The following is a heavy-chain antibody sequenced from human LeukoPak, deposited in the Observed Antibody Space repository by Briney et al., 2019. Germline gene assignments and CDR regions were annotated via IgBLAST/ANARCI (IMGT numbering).Heavy chain of an antibody. CDR3: ARDPLRYLRVGHYEY. V-gene: IGHV3-21*01. CDR1: GFTFSNSA. D-gene: IGHD3-9*01. J-gene: IGHJ4*02. CDR2: IDYDSSHI. Sequence: GGSLRLSCAASGFTFSNSAMNWVRQVPGKGLEWVSSIDYDSSHIYYAASVRGRFTISRDNARNSVYLQMNSLRVEDTAVYYCARDPLRYLRVGHYEYWGQGTLVAVSS.